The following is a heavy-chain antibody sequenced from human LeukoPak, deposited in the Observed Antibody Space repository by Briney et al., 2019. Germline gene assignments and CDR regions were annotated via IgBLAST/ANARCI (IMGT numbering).Heavy chain of an antibody. J-gene: IGHJ4*02. CDR3: ARHSRSVNYGSGSYTWDY. D-gene: IGHD3-10*01. CDR2: IYYSGNT. Sequence: PSETLSLTCTVSGGSISSISSYWGWLRQPPGKGLEWFGIIYYSGNTYYSPSLKSRITISVDTSKNQFSLKLSSVTAADTAVYYCARHSRSVNYGSGSYTWDYWGQGTLVTVSS. V-gene: IGHV4-39*01. CDR1: GGSISSISSY.